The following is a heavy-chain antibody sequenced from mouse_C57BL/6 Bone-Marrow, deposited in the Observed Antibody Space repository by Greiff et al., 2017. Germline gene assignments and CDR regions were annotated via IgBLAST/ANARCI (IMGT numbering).Heavy chain of an antibody. Sequence: VQLQQPGAKLVKPGASVKLSCKASGYTFTSYWMHWVKQRPGQGLEWIGMIHPNSGSTNYNEKFKSKATLTVDKSSSTAYMQLSSLTSEDSAVYYCAPLFITTEEVWFAYWGQGTLVTVSA. CDR1: GYTFTSYW. V-gene: IGHV1-64*01. J-gene: IGHJ3*01. D-gene: IGHD1-1*01. CDR3: APLFITTEEVWFAY. CDR2: IHPNSGST.